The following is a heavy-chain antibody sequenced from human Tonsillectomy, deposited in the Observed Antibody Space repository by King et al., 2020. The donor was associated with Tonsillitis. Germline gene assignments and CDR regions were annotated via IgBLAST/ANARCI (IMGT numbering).Heavy chain of an antibody. CDR2: INLNGGST. CDR1: GFIFDDYG. D-gene: IGHD1-26*01. V-gene: IGHV3-20*04. CDR3: ARDQWELNHYYFDY. Sequence: VQLVESGGGVVRPGGSLRLSCAASGFIFDDYGMSWVRQAPGKGLELVSGINLNGGSTGYAESVKGRFTISRDNAKNSLYLQMNSLRAEDTALYYCARDQWELNHYYFDYWGQGILVTVSS. J-gene: IGHJ4*02.